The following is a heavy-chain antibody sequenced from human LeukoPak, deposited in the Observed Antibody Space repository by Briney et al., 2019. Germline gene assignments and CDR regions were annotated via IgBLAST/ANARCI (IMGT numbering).Heavy chain of an antibody. CDR1: GYTFTSYY. CDR2: ISAPNGDT. Sequence: ASVKVSCKASGYTFTSYYINWARQAPGQGLEWMGWISAPNGDTNYAQKFRGRVSMTTDTSTSTAYMELRSLRSDDTAVYYCARGLLEIFKVGVDFWGQGTLVTVSS. CDR3: ARGLLEIFKVGVDF. J-gene: IGHJ4*02. D-gene: IGHD3-3*01. V-gene: IGHV1-18*01.